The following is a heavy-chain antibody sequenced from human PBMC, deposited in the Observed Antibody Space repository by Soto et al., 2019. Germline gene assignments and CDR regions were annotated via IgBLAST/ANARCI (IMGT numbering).Heavy chain of an antibody. CDR3: AKLVRDDVRRSDLDH. Sequence: SETLSLTWTVSGDSITASYSNWAWIRQPPGKGLEWIGTFYYSGTTSQNPPLRSRITISGDTSRNQFSLNLRSVTAADSGVYYCAKLVRDDVRRSDLDHWGQGTLVTVSS. V-gene: IGHV4-39*01. D-gene: IGHD3-10*02. CDR1: GDSITASYSN. CDR2: FYYSGTT. J-gene: IGHJ4*02.